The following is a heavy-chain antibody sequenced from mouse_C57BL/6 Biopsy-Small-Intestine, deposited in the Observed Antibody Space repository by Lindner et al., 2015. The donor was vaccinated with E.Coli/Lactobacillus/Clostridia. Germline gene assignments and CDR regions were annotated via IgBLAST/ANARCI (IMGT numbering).Heavy chain of an antibody. CDR1: GYAFSSSW. CDR3: ASDDYDVRFAY. J-gene: IGHJ3*01. V-gene: IGHV1-82*01. Sequence: VQLQESGAELMKPGASVKLSCKASGYAFSSSWMNWVKQRPGKGLEWIGRIYPGDGDTNYNGKFKGKATLTVDQSSSTAYMQLNSLTSEDSAVYYCASDDYDVRFAYWGQGTLVTVSA. CDR2: IYPGDGDT. D-gene: IGHD2-4*01.